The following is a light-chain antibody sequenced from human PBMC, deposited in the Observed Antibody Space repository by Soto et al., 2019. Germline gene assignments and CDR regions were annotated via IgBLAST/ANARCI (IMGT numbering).Light chain of an antibody. CDR1: QSLVHSDGSTY. Sequence: IVMTQTPLSSPVTLGQPASISCRSSQSLVHSDGSTYLSWLHQRPGQPPRLLIYKISNRLSGVPDRFSGSGAGTDFTLRIRRVEAEDVGLYYCMQAAQFPWTFGQGTKVDIK. J-gene: IGKJ1*01. CDR3: MQAAQFPWT. V-gene: IGKV2-24*01. CDR2: KIS.